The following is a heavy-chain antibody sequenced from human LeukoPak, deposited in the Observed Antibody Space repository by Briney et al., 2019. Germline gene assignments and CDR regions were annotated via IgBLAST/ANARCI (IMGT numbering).Heavy chain of an antibody. D-gene: IGHD4-17*01. CDR2: IYSGGST. Sequence: PGGSLRLSCAASGFTVSSNYMSWVRQAPGKGLEWVSVIYSGGSTYYADSVKGRFTISRDNSKNTLYLQMNSLRAEDTAVYYCARGGRDDYGDYGAFDIWGQGTMVTVSS. CDR1: GFTVSSNY. CDR3: ARGGRDDYGDYGAFDI. V-gene: IGHV3-66*01. J-gene: IGHJ3*02.